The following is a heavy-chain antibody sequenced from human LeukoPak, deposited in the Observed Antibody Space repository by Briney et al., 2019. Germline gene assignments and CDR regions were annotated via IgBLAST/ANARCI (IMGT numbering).Heavy chain of an antibody. CDR1: VRSLLCDF. J-gene: IGHJ6*02. D-gene: IGHD1-26*01. CDR2: FNHSGST. V-gene: IGHV4-34*01. CDR3: ARMVGATTSYYYYGMDV. Sequence: SEALSLTCAVHVRSLLCDFCSSVRQPPGKGLGWVGEFNHSGSTNYNPSLKSRVTISVDTSKNQFSLKLSSVTAADTAVYYCARMVGATTSYYYYGMDVWGQGTTVTVSS.